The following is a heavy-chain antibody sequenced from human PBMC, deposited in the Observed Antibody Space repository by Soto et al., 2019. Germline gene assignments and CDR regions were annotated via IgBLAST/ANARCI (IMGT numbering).Heavy chain of an antibody. D-gene: IGHD6-13*01. J-gene: IGHJ5*02. CDR2: IYYSGST. Sequence: PSETLSLTCTVSGGSISSSSYYWGWIRQPPGKGLEWIGSIYYSGSTYYNPSLKSRVTISVDTSKNQFSLKLSSVTAADTAVYYCASGGTYSSSWYKRNWFDPWGQGTLVTVSS. V-gene: IGHV4-39*01. CDR1: GGSISSSSYY. CDR3: ASGGTYSSSWYKRNWFDP.